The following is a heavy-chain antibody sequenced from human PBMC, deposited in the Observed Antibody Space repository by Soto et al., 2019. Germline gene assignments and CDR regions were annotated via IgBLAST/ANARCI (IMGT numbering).Heavy chain of an antibody. CDR3: ATRNEYYDCWRGWSSFARAFDI. Sequence: EVQLVESGGGLVKPGGSLRLSCAASGFTFSSYSMNWVRQAPGKGLEWVSSISSSSSYIYYADSVKGRFTISRDNAKNSLYLQMNSLLDEDTAVYYCATRNEYYDCWRGWSSFARAFDIWGQGTMVTVSS. D-gene: IGHD3-3*01. CDR2: ISSSSSYI. V-gene: IGHV3-21*01. J-gene: IGHJ3*02. CDR1: GFTFSSYS.